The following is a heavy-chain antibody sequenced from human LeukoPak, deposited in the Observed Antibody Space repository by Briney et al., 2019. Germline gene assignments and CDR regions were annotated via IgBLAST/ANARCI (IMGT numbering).Heavy chain of an antibody. Sequence: PSETLSLTCTVSGGSISGDYWTWIRQPPGKGMQYIGYIYHTGATNYTPSLKSRVTMSVDTSKNQFSLKLNSVTAADTAVYFCAKYGKSGWSIDNWGQGTLVTVSS. D-gene: IGHD6-19*01. J-gene: IGHJ4*02. V-gene: IGHV4-59*08. CDR2: IYHTGAT. CDR1: GGSISGDY. CDR3: AKYGKSGWSIDN.